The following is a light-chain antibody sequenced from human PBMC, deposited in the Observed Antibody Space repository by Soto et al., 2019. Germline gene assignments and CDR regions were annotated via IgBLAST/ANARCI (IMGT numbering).Light chain of an antibody. V-gene: IGKV3-20*01. CDR3: QQYGSSPLIT. CDR1: QSISSSY. CDR2: GTS. Sequence: DIVLTQSPGTLSLSPGERYTLSCMAIQSISSSYLAWYQQKPGQAPRLLIFGTSSRATDIPDRFSGSGSGTDFTLTISGLEPEDFAVYFCQQYGSSPLITVGPGTRLEIK. J-gene: IGKJ5*01.